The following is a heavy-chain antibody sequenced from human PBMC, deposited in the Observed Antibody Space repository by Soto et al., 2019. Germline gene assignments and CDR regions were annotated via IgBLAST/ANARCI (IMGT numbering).Heavy chain of an antibody. CDR1: GFTLSSCS. CDR2: VTGSGSST. Sequence: GGFLRPSFAASGFTLSSCSMRWVRPAPGKGLEWVSTVTGSGSSTYYADSVKGRFTISRDNSKNTLYLQMNSLRAEDTAVYYCATDRSSSGLVDCWGQGTLVNVSS. V-gene: IGHV3-23*01. CDR3: ATDRSSSGLVDC. D-gene: IGHD6-19*01. J-gene: IGHJ4*02.